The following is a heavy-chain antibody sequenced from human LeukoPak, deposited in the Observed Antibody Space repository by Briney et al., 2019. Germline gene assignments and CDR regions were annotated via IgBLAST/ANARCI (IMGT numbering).Heavy chain of an antibody. V-gene: IGHV3-74*01. Sequence: GGSLRLSCAASGFTFSSYWMHWVRQAPGKGLVWVSRIDSDGSSTSYADSVKGRFTISRDNAKNTLYLQMNSLRAEDTAVYYCSRDTYYDSSGYYFYPVFFVFGDAFDIWGQGTMVTVSS. J-gene: IGHJ3*02. CDR3: SRDTYYDSSGYYFYPVFFVFGDAFDI. CDR1: GFTFSSYW. CDR2: IDSDGSST. D-gene: IGHD3-22*01.